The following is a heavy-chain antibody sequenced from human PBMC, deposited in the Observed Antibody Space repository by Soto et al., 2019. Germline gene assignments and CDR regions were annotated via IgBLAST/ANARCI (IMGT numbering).Heavy chain of an antibody. V-gene: IGHV3-30-3*01. CDR3: ARSIAVAGTPEFDY. CDR1: GFTFSSYT. Sequence: QVQLVESGGGVVQPGRSLRLSCAASGFTFSSYTMHWVRQTPGKGLEWVAVIPYDDGVNKYYADSVKGRFTISRDNSKNTLYLQMISLRVEDTAVYYCARSIAVAGTPEFDYWGQGALVTVSS. CDR2: IPYDDGVNK. D-gene: IGHD6-19*01. J-gene: IGHJ4*02.